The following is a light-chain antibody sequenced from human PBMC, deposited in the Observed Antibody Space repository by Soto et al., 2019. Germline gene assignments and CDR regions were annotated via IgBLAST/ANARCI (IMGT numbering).Light chain of an antibody. J-gene: IGLJ3*02. Sequence: QSVLTQPPSASGTPGQRVTISCSGSRSNIGSNSITWYQQLPGTAPKVLIYTNYQRPSGVPDRFSGSKSGTSASLAISGLQSDDEAEYHCAAWDDSLNGWVFGGGTKLTVL. CDR3: AAWDDSLNGWV. V-gene: IGLV1-44*01. CDR2: TNY. CDR1: RSNIGSNS.